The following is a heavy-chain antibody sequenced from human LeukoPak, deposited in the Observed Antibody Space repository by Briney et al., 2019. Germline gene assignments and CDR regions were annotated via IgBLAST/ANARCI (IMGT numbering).Heavy chain of an antibody. D-gene: IGHD3-10*01. J-gene: IGHJ4*02. CDR2: IYPGDSDT. CDR3: ARTSGGSGSYYNGDFDY. CDR1: GYSFTSYW. Sequence: GESLKISCKGSGYSFTSYWIGWVRQMPGKGLEWMGIIYPGDSDTRYSPSFQGQVTISADKSISTAYPQWSSLKASDTAMYYCARTSGGSGSYYNGDFDYWGQGTLVTVSS. V-gene: IGHV5-51*01.